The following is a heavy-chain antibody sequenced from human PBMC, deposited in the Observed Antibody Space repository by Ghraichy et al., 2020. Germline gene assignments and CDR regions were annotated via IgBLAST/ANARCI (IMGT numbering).Heavy chain of an antibody. CDR1: GGSVSSGSYY. D-gene: IGHD3-3*01. J-gene: IGHJ6*03. V-gene: IGHV4-61*01. CDR3: ARDRPFLGGVNYYYYMDV. CDR2: IYYSGST. Sequence: SQTLSLTCTVSGGSVSSGSYYWSWIRQPPGKGLEWIGYIYYSGSTNYNPSLKSRVTISVDTSKNQFSLKLSSVTAADTAVYYCARDRPFLGGVNYYYYMDVWGKGTTVTVSS.